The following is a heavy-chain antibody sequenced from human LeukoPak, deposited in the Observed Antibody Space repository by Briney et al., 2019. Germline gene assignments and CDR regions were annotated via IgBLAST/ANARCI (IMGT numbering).Heavy chain of an antibody. CDR1: GGSISSYY. CDR2: IYYSGST. J-gene: IGHJ6*02. V-gene: IGHV4-59*01. Sequence: SETLSLTCTVSGGSISSYYWSWIRQPPGKGLEWIGYIYYSGSTNYNPSLKSRVTMSVDTSKNQFSLKLSSVTAADTAVYYCATFSSSTLYYYGMDVWGQGTTVTVSS. D-gene: IGHD6-6*01. CDR3: ATFSSSTLYYYGMDV.